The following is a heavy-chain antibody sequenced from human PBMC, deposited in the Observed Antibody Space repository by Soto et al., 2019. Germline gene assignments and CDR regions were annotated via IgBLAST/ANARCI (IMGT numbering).Heavy chain of an antibody. CDR1: GFTFSSYS. Sequence: EVQLVESGGGLVKPGGSLRLSCAASGFTFSSYSMNWVRQAPGKGLEWVSSISSSSSYIYYADSVKGRFTISRDNAKNSLYLQMTGLRAEDTAVYYCARTYCSGGSCYPTDYWGQGTLVTVSS. CDR3: ARTYCSGGSCYPTDY. D-gene: IGHD2-15*01. V-gene: IGHV3-21*01. CDR2: ISSSSSYI. J-gene: IGHJ4*02.